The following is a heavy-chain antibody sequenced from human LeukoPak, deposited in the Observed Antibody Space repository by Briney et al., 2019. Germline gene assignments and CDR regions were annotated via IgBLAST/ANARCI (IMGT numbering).Heavy chain of an antibody. V-gene: IGHV3-30*18. J-gene: IGHJ4*02. Sequence: GGSLRLSCAASGFTFSSYGMHWVRQAPGKGLEWVAIISYDGSNIYYADSVKGRFTISRDNSKNTLYLQMNSLGAEDTAVYYCAKDARYFDYWGQGTLVTVSS. CDR3: AKDARYFDY. CDR2: ISYDGSNI. CDR1: GFTFSSYG.